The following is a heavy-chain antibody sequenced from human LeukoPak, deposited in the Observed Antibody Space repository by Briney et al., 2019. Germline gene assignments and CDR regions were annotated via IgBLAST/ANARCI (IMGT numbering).Heavy chain of an antibody. CDR1: GGTFSSYA. CDR3: ARDHRVAGLVVPAARDYYYGMDV. V-gene: IGHV1-69*13. CDR2: IIPIFGTA. Sequence: GASVKVSCKASGGTFSSYAISWVRQAPGQGLEWMGGIIPIFGTANYAQKFQGRVTITADESTSTAYMELSSLRSEDTAVYYCARDHRVAGLVVPAARDYYYGMDVWGQGTTVTVSS. J-gene: IGHJ6*02. D-gene: IGHD2-2*01.